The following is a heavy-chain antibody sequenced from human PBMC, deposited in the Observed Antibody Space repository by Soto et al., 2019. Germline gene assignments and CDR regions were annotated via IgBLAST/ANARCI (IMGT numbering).Heavy chain of an antibody. CDR2: INPNGGST. J-gene: IGHJ3*02. CDR3: ARRDCPGPGGGGTEPFDI. V-gene: IGHV1-46*03. Sequence: QVQLVQSGAEVEKPGASVKISCKASGYSFTSQYVHWVRQAPGQGLEWMGIINPNGGSTTYAQKFKGRVTMSLNKSTNTVNMELRSLRSEDTAVYYCARRDCPGPGGGGTEPFDIWGQGTMVTVAS. D-gene: IGHD2-21*01. CDR1: GYSFTSQY.